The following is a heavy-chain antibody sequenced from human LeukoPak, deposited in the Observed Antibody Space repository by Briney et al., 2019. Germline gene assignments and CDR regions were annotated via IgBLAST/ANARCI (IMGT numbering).Heavy chain of an antibody. J-gene: IGHJ4*02. V-gene: IGHV4-4*07. CDR2: IYTSGST. Sequence: PSETLSLTCTVSGGSISSYYWSWIRQPAGKGLEWIGRIYTSGSTNYNPSLKSRVTISVDTSKNQFSLKLSSVTAADAAVYYCASTDYGGNSKYGYWGQGTLVTVSS. D-gene: IGHD4-23*01. CDR3: ASTDYGGNSKYGY. CDR1: GGSISSYY.